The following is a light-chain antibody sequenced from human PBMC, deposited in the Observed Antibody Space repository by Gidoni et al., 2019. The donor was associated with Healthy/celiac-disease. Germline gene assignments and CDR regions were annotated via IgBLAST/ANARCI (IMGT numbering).Light chain of an antibody. CDR1: QSGSSSY. J-gene: IGKJ1*01. V-gene: IGKV3-20*01. Sequence: VLTQSPGTLSLSPGERATLSCRASQSGSSSYLAWYQQKPGQAPRLLIYGASSRAPGIPDRFSGSGSGTDFTLTISRLEPEDFAVYYCQQYGSSPWTFXXXTKVEIK. CDR3: QQYGSSPWT. CDR2: GAS.